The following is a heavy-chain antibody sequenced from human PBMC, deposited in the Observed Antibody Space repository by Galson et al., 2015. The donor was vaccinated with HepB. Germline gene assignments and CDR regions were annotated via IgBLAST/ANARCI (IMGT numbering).Heavy chain of an antibody. J-gene: IGHJ6*02. V-gene: IGHV1-2*04. CDR2: INTNSGGT. D-gene: IGHD3-3*01. Sequence: SVKLSCKASGYTFTGYYMNWVRQAPGQGLEWMGWINTNSGGTNYAQKFQGWVTMTRDTSISTAYMELNRLRSDDTAAYYCARGARSITYFGVVIIPDVYGLDVWGQGTTVTVSS. CDR3: ARGARSITYFGVVIIPDVYGLDV. CDR1: GYTFTGYY.